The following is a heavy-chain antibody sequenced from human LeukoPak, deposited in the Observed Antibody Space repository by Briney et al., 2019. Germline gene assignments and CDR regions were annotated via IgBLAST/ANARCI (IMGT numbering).Heavy chain of an antibody. Sequence: PGGSLRLSCAASGFTFDDYVMHWVRQIPGKGLEWISGISWNSGSTGYADSVKGRFTISRDNAKNSLYLHMNSLRAEDTALYYCAQGVTSPRGYYYMDVWGKGTTVTVSS. CDR1: GFTFDDYV. J-gene: IGHJ6*03. D-gene: IGHD1-26*01. CDR3: AQGVTSPRGYYYMDV. V-gene: IGHV3-9*01. CDR2: ISWNSGST.